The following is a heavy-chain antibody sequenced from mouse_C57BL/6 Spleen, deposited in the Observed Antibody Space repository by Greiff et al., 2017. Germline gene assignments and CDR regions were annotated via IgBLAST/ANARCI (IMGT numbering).Heavy chain of an antibody. D-gene: IGHD2-4*01. CDR2: FHPYNDDT. V-gene: IGHV1-47*01. CDR3: ANSLDDSWYFEV. CDR1: GYTFTTYP. Sequence: VQLQESGAELVKPGASVKMSCKASGYTFTTYPIEWMKQNHGKSLEWIGNFHPYNDDTKYNEKFKGKATLTVEKSSSTVYLELSRLTSDDSAVYCCANSLDDSWYFEVWGTGTTVTVSS. J-gene: IGHJ1*03.